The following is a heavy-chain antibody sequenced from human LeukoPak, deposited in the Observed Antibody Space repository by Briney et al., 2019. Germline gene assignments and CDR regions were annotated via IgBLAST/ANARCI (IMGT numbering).Heavy chain of an antibody. V-gene: IGHV4-59*01. CDR1: GGSISSYY. CDR3: ARGNKIPKSGYYGY. J-gene: IGHJ4*02. D-gene: IGHD3-22*01. Sequence: SETLSLTCTVSGGSISSYYWSWIRQPPGKGLEWIGYIYYSGSTNYNPSLKSRVTISVDTSKNQFSLKLSYVTAADTAVYYCARGNKIPKSGYYGYWGQGTLVTVSS. CDR2: IYYSGST.